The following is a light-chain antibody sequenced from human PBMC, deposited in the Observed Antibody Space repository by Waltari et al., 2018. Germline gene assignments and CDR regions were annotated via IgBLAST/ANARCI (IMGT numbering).Light chain of an antibody. J-gene: IGLJ2*01. CDR3: QAWDSKDGV. Sequence: SYALTQPPSVSVSPGQTASITCSGDKLGDKYACWYQQKPGQSPVLVNYQDSKRPSGIPERFSGSNSGNTATLTISGTQAMDEADYYCQAWDSKDGVFGGGTKLTVL. V-gene: IGLV3-1*01. CDR2: QDS. CDR1: KLGDKY.